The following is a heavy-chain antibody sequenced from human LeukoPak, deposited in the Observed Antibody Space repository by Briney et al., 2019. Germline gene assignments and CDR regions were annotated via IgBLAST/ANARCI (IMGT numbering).Heavy chain of an antibody. Sequence: SVKVSCKASGGTFSSYAISWVRQAPGQGLEWMGRIIPIFGIANYAQKFQGRVTITADKSTSTAYMELSSLRSEDTAVYYCARDPSGSYTNPVAFDIWGQGTMVTVSS. CDR2: IIPIFGIA. V-gene: IGHV1-69*04. CDR1: GGTFSSYA. D-gene: IGHD1-26*01. J-gene: IGHJ3*02. CDR3: ARDPSGSYTNPVAFDI.